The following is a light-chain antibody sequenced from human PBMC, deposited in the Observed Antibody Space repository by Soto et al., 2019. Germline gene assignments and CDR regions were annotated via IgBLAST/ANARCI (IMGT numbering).Light chain of an antibody. CDR3: CSYAGSYIWV. Sequence: QSALTQPRSVSGSPGQSVTISCTGTSSDVGGYNYVSWYQHHPGKAPKVMIYDVTNRPSGVHDRFSGSKSANTASLTISGLQAEDEADYYCCSYAGSYIWVFGGGTKLTVL. CDR1: SSDVGGYNY. CDR2: DVT. V-gene: IGLV2-11*01. J-gene: IGLJ3*02.